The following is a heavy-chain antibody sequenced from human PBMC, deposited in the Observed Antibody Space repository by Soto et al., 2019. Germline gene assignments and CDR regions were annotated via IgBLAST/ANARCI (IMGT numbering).Heavy chain of an antibody. Sequence: HPGGSLRLSCAASGFTFSSYGMHWVRQAPGKGLEWVAVIWYDGSNKYYADSVKGRFTISRDNSKNTLYLQMNSLRAEDTAVYYCAREPPQAATYVDYWGQGTLVTVSS. CDR3: AREPPQAATYVDY. CDR1: GFTFSSYG. D-gene: IGHD2-15*01. J-gene: IGHJ4*02. V-gene: IGHV3-33*01. CDR2: IWYDGSNK.